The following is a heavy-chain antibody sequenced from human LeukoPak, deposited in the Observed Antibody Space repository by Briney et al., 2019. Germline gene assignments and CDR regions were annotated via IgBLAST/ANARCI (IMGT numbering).Heavy chain of an antibody. CDR1: GFTFSTYA. Sequence: PGGSLRLSCAASGFTFSTYAMSWVRQVPGKGLEWVSAISGSGGSTSYADSVRGRFTISRDNSKNTMYLQMNSLRAEDTAVYYCAKEGSSGYVGYFDYWGQGTLVTVSS. V-gene: IGHV3-23*01. J-gene: IGHJ4*02. CDR3: AKEGSSGYVGYFDY. CDR2: ISGSGGST. D-gene: IGHD6-13*01.